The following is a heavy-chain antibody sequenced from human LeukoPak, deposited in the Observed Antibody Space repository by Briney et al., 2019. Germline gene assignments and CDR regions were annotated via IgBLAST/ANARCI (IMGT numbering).Heavy chain of an antibody. CDR3: AKGGIVLMVYDYFAY. CDR1: VFTFSSYV. J-gene: IGHJ4*02. D-gene: IGHD2-8*01. Sequence: QPGGSLRLSCAAAVFTFSSYVMSGVRQAPGKGLEWVSASSGSGGSSYYADSVKGRFTISRDNSKNTLYLQMNSVRAEETDVYYCAKGGIVLMVYDYFAYWGQATLVTVYS. V-gene: IGHV3-23*01. CDR2: SSGSGGSS.